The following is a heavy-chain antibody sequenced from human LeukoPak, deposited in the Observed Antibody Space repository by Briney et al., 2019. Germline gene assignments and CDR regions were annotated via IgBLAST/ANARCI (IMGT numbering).Heavy chain of an antibody. V-gene: IGHV3-30*02. CDR3: ARVDYYDSSGYFDY. CDR2: IRYDGSNK. D-gene: IGHD3-22*01. CDR1: GFTFSSYG. J-gene: IGHJ4*02. Sequence: GGSLRLSCAASGFTFSSYGMHWVRQAPGKGLEWVAFIRYDGSNKYYADSVKGRFTISRDNSKNTLYLQMNSLRAEDTAVYYCARVDYYDSSGYFDYWGQGTLVTVSS.